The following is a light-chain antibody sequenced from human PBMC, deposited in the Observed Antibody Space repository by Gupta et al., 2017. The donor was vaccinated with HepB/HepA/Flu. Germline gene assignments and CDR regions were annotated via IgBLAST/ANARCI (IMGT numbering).Light chain of an antibody. CDR1: QSVSSN. CDR3: QQYNNWPRT. CDR2: GAS. Sequence: IVMTQSPATPPASQGERATLSCRASQSVSSNLAWYQQKPGQAPRLLIYGASTSATGIPARFSGSGSGTEFTLTISSLQSEDFAVYYCQQYNNWPRTFGQGTKVEIK. V-gene: IGKV3-15*01. J-gene: IGKJ1*01.